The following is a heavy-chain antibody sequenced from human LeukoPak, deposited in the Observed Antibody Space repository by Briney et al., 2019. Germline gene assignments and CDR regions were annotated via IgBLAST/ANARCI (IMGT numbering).Heavy chain of an antibody. V-gene: IGHV3-23*01. J-gene: IGHJ4*02. D-gene: IGHD6-19*01. CDR3: TAAGHKGSGWYSD. Sequence: PGGSLRLSCAASGLTFSNYAMSWVRQSPGMGLEWVSLISGSGGNTYYADSVKGRFTISRDNSKNTVYLQMNSLRAEDTAVYYCTAAGHKGSGWYSDWGQGTLVIVSS. CDR1: GLTFSNYA. CDR2: ISGSGGNT.